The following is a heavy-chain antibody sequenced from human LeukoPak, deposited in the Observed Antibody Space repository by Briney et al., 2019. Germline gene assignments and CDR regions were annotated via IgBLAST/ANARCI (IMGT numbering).Heavy chain of an antibody. CDR1: GYTFTDFY. D-gene: IGHD3-22*01. J-gene: IGHJ3*02. CDR3: ARELYSSGSQRAFDI. Sequence: ASVKVSCKASGYTFTDFYMHWGRQAPGQGLEWMGIINPSGGSTSYAQKFLARVTMTRNTSTSTVYMELSSLRSEDTAVYYCARELYSSGSQRAFDIWGQGTMVTVSS. CDR2: INPSGGST. V-gene: IGHV1-46*01.